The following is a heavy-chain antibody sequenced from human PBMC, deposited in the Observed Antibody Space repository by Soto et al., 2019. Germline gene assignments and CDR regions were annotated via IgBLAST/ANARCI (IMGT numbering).Heavy chain of an antibody. Sequence: QLQLQESGPGLVKPSETLSLTCTVSGGSISSSSYYWGWIRQPPGKGLEWIGSIYYSGSTYYNPSLKSRVTISVDTSKNQFSLKLSSVTAADTAVYYCASLVGYCSGGSCYHLGYYMDVWGKGTTVTVSS. CDR2: IYYSGST. CDR1: GGSISSSSYY. V-gene: IGHV4-39*01. D-gene: IGHD2-15*01. CDR3: ASLVGYCSGGSCYHLGYYMDV. J-gene: IGHJ6*03.